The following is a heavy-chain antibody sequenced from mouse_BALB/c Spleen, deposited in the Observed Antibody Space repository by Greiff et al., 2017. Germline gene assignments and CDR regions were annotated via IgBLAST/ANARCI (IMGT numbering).Heavy chain of an antibody. D-gene: IGHD2-10*02. CDR1: GFTFSSFG. CDR3: ARNGYGNPWFAY. Sequence: EVQLVESGGGLVQPGGSRKLSCAASGFTFSSFGMHWVRQAPEKGLEWVAYISSGSSTIYYADTVKGRFTISRDNPKNTLFLQMTSLRSEDTAMYYCARNGYGNPWFAYWGQGTLVTVSA. V-gene: IGHV5-17*02. J-gene: IGHJ3*01. CDR2: ISSGSSTI.